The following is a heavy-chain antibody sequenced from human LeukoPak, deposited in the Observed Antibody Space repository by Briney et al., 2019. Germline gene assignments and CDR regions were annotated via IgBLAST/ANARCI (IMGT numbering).Heavy chain of an antibody. CDR1: GYTFTSYG. CDR2: ISTYNGNT. V-gene: IGHV1-18*01. D-gene: IGHD2-15*01. J-gene: IGHJ3*02. Sequence: ASVKVSCKASGYTFTSYGITWVRQDPGQGLEWMGWISTYNGNTNYAQKLQGRVTMTTDTSTSTVYMELRSLRSDDTAVYYCARENRYCRGGSCYSAASDDAFDIWGQGTMVTVSS. CDR3: ARENRYCRGGSCYSAASDDAFDI.